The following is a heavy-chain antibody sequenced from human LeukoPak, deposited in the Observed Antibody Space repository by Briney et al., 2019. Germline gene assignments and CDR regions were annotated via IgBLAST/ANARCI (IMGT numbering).Heavy chain of an antibody. CDR3: ARDRKVGAYYFDY. Sequence: GSLRLSCAASGFTFSSYAMHWVRQAPGKGLEWVAVISYDGSNKYYADSVKGRFTISRDNSKNTLYLQMNSLRAEDTAVYYCARDRKVGAYYFDYWGQGTLVTVSS. CDR2: ISYDGSNK. V-gene: IGHV3-30-3*01. J-gene: IGHJ4*02. CDR1: GFTFSSYA. D-gene: IGHD1-26*01.